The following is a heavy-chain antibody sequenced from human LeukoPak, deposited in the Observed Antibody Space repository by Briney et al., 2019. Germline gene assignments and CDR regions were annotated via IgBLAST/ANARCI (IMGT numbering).Heavy chain of an antibody. Sequence: SVKVSCKASGGTFSSYAISWVRQAPGQGLEWMGGIIPIFGIANYAQKFQGRVTITTDESTSTAYMELSSLRSEDTAVYYCARDRDYYGSGSYNYFDYWGQGTLVTVSS. CDR1: GGTFSSYA. CDR3: ARDRDYYGSGSYNYFDY. J-gene: IGHJ4*02. D-gene: IGHD3-10*01. V-gene: IGHV1-69*05. CDR2: IIPIFGIA.